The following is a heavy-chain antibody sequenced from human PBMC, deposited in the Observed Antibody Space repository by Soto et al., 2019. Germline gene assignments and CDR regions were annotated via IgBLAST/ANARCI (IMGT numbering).Heavy chain of an antibody. CDR3: AKRSSAPTFDY. V-gene: IGHV3-23*01. Sequence: EVQLLESGGGLVQPGESLRLSCAASGFTFSSYAMSWVRQAPGKGLEWVSVISGSDDSTYYADSVKGRFTISRDNSKNTLYLQMSSLRAEDTAVYYCAKRSSAPTFDYWGQGTLVTVSS. CDR2: ISGSDDST. J-gene: IGHJ4*02. CDR1: GFTFSSYA. D-gene: IGHD6-25*01.